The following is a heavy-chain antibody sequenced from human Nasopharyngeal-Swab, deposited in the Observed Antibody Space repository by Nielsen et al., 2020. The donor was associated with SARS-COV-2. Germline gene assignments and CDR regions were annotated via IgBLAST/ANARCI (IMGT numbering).Heavy chain of an antibody. CDR1: GFTFSSYD. V-gene: IGHV3-48*03. Sequence: GESLNTSCAASGFTFSSYDMNWVRQAQGKGLEWVSYISSSGSTIYYADSVKGRFTISRDNAKNSLYLQMNSLRAEDTAVYYCARTPGRVLRCLEWLAPYFYYWGQGTLVTVSS. D-gene: IGHD3-3*01. CDR3: ARTPGRVLRCLEWLAPYFYY. J-gene: IGHJ4*02. CDR2: ISSSGSTI.